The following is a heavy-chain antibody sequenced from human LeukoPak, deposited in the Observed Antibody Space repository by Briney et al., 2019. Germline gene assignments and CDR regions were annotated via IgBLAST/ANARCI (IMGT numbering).Heavy chain of an antibody. Sequence: GGSLRLSCEASGFTFSGYVMHWVRQAPGKGLEWVALIWFDGSDKYYADSVKGRFTISRDNSKNTLYLQMNSLRAEDTAVYYCAKERGYQSYYYYYMDVWSKGTTVTVSS. CDR1: GFTFSGYV. CDR3: AKERGYQSYYYYYMDV. D-gene: IGHD6-13*01. CDR2: IWFDGSDK. J-gene: IGHJ6*03. V-gene: IGHV3-33*06.